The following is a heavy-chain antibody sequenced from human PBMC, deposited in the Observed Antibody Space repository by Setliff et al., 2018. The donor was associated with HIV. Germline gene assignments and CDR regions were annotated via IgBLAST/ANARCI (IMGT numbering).Heavy chain of an antibody. CDR2: IYIGGST. Sequence: SETLSLTCTVSGDSISSGGFYWTWIRQPAGKGLEYIGHIYIGGSTNSHPSLESRLAISADTSKNQFSLKLNSATAADTAVYYCARGSRAISGYGAFDYWGRGTLVTVSS. J-gene: IGHJ4*02. CDR1: GDSISSGGFY. CDR3: ARGSRAISGYGAFDY. D-gene: IGHD3-9*01. V-gene: IGHV4-61*09.